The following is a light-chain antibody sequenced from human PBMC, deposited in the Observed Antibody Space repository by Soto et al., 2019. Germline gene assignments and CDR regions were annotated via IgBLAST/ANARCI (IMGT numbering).Light chain of an antibody. CDR2: KAS. CDR1: QTISSW. CDR3: QQYDSFSRT. J-gene: IGKJ1*01. V-gene: IGKV1-5*03. Sequence: DIQMTKSPSTLSVSVGDRVTIPCRASQTISSWLAWYQQKPGKAPKLLIYKASTLKSGGPSRFSGSGSGTEFTLTISTLQPDDSSTYYCQQYDSFSRTFGPGTKVDIK.